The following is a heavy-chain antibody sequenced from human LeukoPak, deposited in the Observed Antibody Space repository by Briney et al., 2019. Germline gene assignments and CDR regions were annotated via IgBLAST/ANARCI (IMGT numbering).Heavy chain of an antibody. CDR1: GGSIVRYY. Sequence: PSETLSLTCSVSGGSIVRYYWSWIRQPPGKGLEWIGYIYYTGNTNYNPSLKSRLTISVDTSKNQFSLKLSSVTAADTAVYYCARYLVAGYFDLWGRGTLVTVSP. V-gene: IGHV4-59*08. D-gene: IGHD6-25*01. CDR3: ARYLVAGYFDL. J-gene: IGHJ2*01. CDR2: IYYTGNT.